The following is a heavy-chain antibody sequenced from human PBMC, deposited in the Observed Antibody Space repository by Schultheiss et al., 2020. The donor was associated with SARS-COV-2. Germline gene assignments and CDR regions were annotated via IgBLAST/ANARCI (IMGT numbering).Heavy chain of an antibody. J-gene: IGHJ6*02. CDR2: INHSGST. V-gene: IGHV4-34*01. Sequence: SETLSLTCTVSGGSISSYYWSWIRQPPGKGLEWIGEINHSGSTNYNPSLKSRVTISVDTSKNQFSLKLSSVTAADTAVYYCARADYGDYVGYYYYGMDVWGQGTTVTVSS. D-gene: IGHD4-17*01. CDR3: ARADYGDYVGYYYYGMDV. CDR1: GGSISSYY.